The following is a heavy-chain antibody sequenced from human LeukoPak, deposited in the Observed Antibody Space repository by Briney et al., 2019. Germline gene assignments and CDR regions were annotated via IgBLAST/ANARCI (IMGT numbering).Heavy chain of an antibody. CDR2: IIPIFGTA. Sequence: SVKVSCKASGGTFSSYAISWVRQAPGQGLEWMGGIIPIFGTANYAQKFQGRVTITADESTSTAYMELSSLRSEDTAVYYCARDRVKYCSSTSCLGVGDYSYYYMDVWGKGTTVTVSS. J-gene: IGHJ6*03. CDR3: ARDRVKYCSSTSCLGVGDYSYYYMDV. V-gene: IGHV1-69*01. CDR1: GGTFSSYA. D-gene: IGHD2-2*01.